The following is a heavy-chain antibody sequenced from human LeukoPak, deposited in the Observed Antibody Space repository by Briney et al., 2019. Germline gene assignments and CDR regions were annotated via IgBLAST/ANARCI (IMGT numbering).Heavy chain of an antibody. CDR1: GGSINGYY. CDR3: ARERSNYGGIDY. D-gene: IGHD1-7*01. Sequence: SDTLSLTCTVSGGSINGYYWSWTRQPPGKGLEWIGYIHYSGSIKYNSSLKSRVTISVDTSKNQFSLKLNSVTAADTAVYYCARERSNYGGIDYWGQGTLVTVSS. J-gene: IGHJ4*02. CDR2: IHYSGSI. V-gene: IGHV4-59*01.